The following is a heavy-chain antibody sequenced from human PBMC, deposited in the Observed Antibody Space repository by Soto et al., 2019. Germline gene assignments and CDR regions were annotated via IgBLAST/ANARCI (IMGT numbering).Heavy chain of an antibody. V-gene: IGHV3-30*18. CDR3: AKGSRDGYNSNWFDP. CDR2: ISYGGSNK. CDR1: GFTFRSYG. J-gene: IGHJ5*02. Sequence: QVQLVESGGGVVQPGRSLRLSCAVSGFTFRSYGMHWVRQAPGKGLEWVAVISYGGSNKYYAASVKGRFTISRDNSKNTLYVQMNSLRAEDTAVYYCAKGSRDGYNSNWFDPWGQGTLVTVSS. D-gene: IGHD5-12*01.